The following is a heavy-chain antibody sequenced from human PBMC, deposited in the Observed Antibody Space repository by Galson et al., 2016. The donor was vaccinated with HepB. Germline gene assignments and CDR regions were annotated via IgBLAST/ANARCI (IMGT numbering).Heavy chain of an antibody. Sequence: SLRLSCAASGFSFDIYAMSWVRQAPGKGLEWVSSISGGGGDKYYADSVKGRFTISRDNSKNRLYRQMNRLGVEDTAGYYCAKDRTVAPGNVCWFEPWGQGTLVTVSS. CDR1: GFSFDIYA. J-gene: IGHJ5*02. CDR3: AKDRTVAPGNVCWFEP. CDR2: ISGGGGDK. D-gene: IGHD1-1*01. V-gene: IGHV3-23*01.